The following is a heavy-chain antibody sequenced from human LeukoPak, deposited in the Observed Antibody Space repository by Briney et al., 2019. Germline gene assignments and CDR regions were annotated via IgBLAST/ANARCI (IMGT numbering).Heavy chain of an antibody. D-gene: IGHD6-13*01. Sequence: SETLSLTCTVSGSSISSYHWTWIRQPAGKGLEWIGRLSASGTTNFNPSLKSRVTISDDKTKKQVSLRLSSVTAADTAVYYCARDADGAAQFDPWGQGTLVTVSS. V-gene: IGHV4-4*07. J-gene: IGHJ5*02. CDR2: LSASGTT. CDR1: GSSISSYH. CDR3: ARDADGAAQFDP.